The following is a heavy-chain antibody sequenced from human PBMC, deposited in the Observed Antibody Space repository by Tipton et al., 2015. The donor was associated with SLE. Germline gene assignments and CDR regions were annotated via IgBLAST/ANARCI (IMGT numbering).Heavy chain of an antibody. D-gene: IGHD4-17*01. Sequence: TLSLTCTVSGGSISSSSYYWGWIRQPPGKGLEWIGSIYYSGSTYYNPSLKGRLTISVDTSKNQLSLKLSSVTAADTAVYYCASKISVTTDYWGQGTLVTVSS. CDR1: GGSISSSSYY. V-gene: IGHV4-39*07. CDR3: ASKISVTTDY. CDR2: IYYSGST. J-gene: IGHJ4*02.